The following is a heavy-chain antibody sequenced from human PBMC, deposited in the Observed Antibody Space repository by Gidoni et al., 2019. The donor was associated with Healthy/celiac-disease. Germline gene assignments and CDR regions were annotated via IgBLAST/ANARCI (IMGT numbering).Heavy chain of an antibody. V-gene: IGHV1-69*01. J-gene: IGHJ3*02. Sequence: QVQLVQSGAEVKKPGSSVKVSCKASGGTFSSYAISWVRQAPGQGLEWMGGIIPIFGTANDAQKFQGRVTITADESTSTAYMELSSLRSEDTAVYYCARSGDDSSGYYAEPVDIWGQGTMVTVSS. CDR3: ARSGDDSSGYYAEPVDI. D-gene: IGHD3-22*01. CDR1: GGTFSSYA. CDR2: IIPIFGTA.